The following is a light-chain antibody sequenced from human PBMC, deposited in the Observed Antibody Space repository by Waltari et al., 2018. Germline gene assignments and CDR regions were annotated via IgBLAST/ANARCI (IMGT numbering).Light chain of an antibody. Sequence: EIVLTQSPATLSLSPGARATLSCRASQSVISYLAWYQQKPGQSPRLLIYDAPNRATGIPARFSGSGSGTDFTLTISSLEPEDFAVYFCQQRYNWPPITFGQGTRLEIK. CDR2: DAP. CDR3: QQRYNWPPIT. J-gene: IGKJ5*01. V-gene: IGKV3-11*01. CDR1: QSVISY.